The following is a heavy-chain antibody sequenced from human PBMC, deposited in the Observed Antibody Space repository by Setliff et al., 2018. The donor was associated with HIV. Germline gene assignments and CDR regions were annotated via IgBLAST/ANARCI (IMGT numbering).Heavy chain of an antibody. J-gene: IGHJ6*02. CDR1: GFTFSSYA. V-gene: IGHV3-23*01. CDR2: ISDSGGST. CDR3: TRELNGHTSSHYYFGLDV. Sequence: GVLRLSCAASGFTFSSYAMSWVRQAPGKGLEWVSGISDSGGSTDYADSVKGRFTISRDNSKNTLFLQMNSLRAEDTAVYYCTRELNGHTSSHYYFGLDVWGQGTTVTVSS. D-gene: IGHD6-6*01.